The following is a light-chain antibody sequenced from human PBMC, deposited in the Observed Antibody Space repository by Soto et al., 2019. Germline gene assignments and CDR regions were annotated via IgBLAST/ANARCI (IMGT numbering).Light chain of an antibody. V-gene: IGKV3-20*01. Sequence: IVLTQSPGTLSLSPGERATLSCRASQSVSGSHLAWYQQKPGQAPRLLLYGASTRATGIPDRFSGSGSGTDFTLTISRVEPEDFAVFYCQHYGSSPLTFGGGTKVEIQ. CDR2: GAS. CDR1: QSVSGSH. CDR3: QHYGSSPLT. J-gene: IGKJ4*01.